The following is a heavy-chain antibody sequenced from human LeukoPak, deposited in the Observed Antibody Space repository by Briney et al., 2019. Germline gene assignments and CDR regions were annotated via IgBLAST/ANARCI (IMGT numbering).Heavy chain of an antibody. CDR2: ITSGDFV. Sequence: GGPLRLSCAVSGFTFSAYSMNCVRQAPGKGLEWVSSITSGDFVYFADSLKGRFTISRDNAKSSLYLQMNSLRAEDTAVYYCARGGFNMVRGVIIPSNSYYYYMDIWGKGTTVTVSS. J-gene: IGHJ6*03. V-gene: IGHV3-21*01. CDR3: ARGGFNMVRGVIIPSNSYYYYMDI. CDR1: GFTFSAYS. D-gene: IGHD3-10*01.